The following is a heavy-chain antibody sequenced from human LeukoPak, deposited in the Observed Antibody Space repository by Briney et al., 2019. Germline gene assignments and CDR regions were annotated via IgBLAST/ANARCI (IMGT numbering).Heavy chain of an antibody. Sequence: ASVKVSCKASGYTFTCYYMHWVRQAPGQGLEWRGWINPNSGGTNYAQKFQGRVTMTRDTSISTAYMELSRLRSDDTAVYYCARAPYYYGVTYHDYWGQGTLVTVSS. D-gene: IGHD3-10*01. J-gene: IGHJ4*02. CDR1: GYTFTCYY. CDR3: ARAPYYYGVTYHDY. CDR2: INPNSGGT. V-gene: IGHV1-2*02.